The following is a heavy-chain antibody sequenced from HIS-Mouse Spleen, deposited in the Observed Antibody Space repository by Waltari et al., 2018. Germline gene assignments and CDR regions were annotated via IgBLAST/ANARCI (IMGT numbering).Heavy chain of an antibody. CDR2: IYYSGST. V-gene: IGHV4-59*08. J-gene: IGHJ3*02. D-gene: IGHD6-13*01. CDR1: GGSISSYY. CDR3: ARRAASIAAAGNGHFWAFDI. Sequence: QVQLQESGPGLVKPSETLSLTCTVSGGSISSYYWSWIRQPPGKGLEWIGYIYYSGSTNYNPSLKSRVTISVDTSKNQFSLKLSSVTAADTVVYYCARRAASIAAAGNGHFWAFDIWGQGTMVTVSS.